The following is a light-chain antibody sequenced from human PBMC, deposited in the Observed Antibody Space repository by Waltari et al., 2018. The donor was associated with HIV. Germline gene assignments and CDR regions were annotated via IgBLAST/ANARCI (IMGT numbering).Light chain of an antibody. CDR2: DAN. CDR3: QHRSNWPPIT. Sequence: EIVLTQSPATLSLSPGKRATLSCRASQSVSDYLAWYQQKPGQAPRLLIYDANNRATGIPARFSGSGSGTDFTLTISSLEPEDFAVYYCQHRSNWPPITFGQGTRLEIK. J-gene: IGKJ5*01. V-gene: IGKV3-11*01. CDR1: QSVSDY.